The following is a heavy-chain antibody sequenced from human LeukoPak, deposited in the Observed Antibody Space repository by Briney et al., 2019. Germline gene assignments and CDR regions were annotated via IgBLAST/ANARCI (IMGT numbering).Heavy chain of an antibody. CDR1: GFTFSSYA. V-gene: IGHV3-23*01. CDR2: ISGSGGST. Sequence: PGGSLRLSCAASGFTFSSYAMSWVRQAPGKGLEWVSAISGSGGSTYYADSVKGRFTISRDNSKNTLYLQMNSLRAEDTAVYYCARADGGYGGSGIDYWGQGTLVTVSS. J-gene: IGHJ4*02. D-gene: IGHD3-10*01. CDR3: ARADGGYGGSGIDY.